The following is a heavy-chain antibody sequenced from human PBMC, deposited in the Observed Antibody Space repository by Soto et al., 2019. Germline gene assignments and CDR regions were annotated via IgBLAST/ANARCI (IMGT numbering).Heavy chain of an antibody. CDR3: ARDSPLTSARAFDI. CDR1: GFTVSSNY. V-gene: IGHV3-53*01. J-gene: IGHJ3*02. CDR2: IYSGGST. Sequence: GGSLRLSCAASGFTVSSNYMSWVRQAPGKGLEWVSVIYSGGSTYYADSVKGRFTISRDSSKNTVYLQINSLGAEDTAVYYCARDSPLTSARAFDIWGQGTVVTVSS.